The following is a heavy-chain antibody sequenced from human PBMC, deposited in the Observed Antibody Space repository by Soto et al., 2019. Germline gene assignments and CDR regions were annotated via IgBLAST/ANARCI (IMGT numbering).Heavy chain of an antibody. D-gene: IGHD6-13*01. CDR1: RFTVSDYY. Sequence: QVQLLESGGGLVRPGGSLRLSCAASRFTVSDYYMGWIRQPPGKGLEWLSYISGDSIYTNHADSVKGRFTISRDNAKNSLYLQMDNLRAEDTAVYFCATGQQVRMADIWGQGTMVSVSS. CDR3: ATGQQVRMADI. CDR2: ISGDSIYT. J-gene: IGHJ3*02. V-gene: IGHV3-11*03.